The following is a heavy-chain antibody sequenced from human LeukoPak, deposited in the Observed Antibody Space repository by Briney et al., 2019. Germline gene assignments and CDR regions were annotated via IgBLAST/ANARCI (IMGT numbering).Heavy chain of an antibody. Sequence: SGGSLRLPCAVSGITLSNYGMSWVGQAPGKGLEWVAGISHGGGGTKYADSVKGRFTISRDNPKNTLYLQLNSLRAEDTAVYFCAKRGVVIRVILVGFHKEAYYFDAGGGGALVTVPS. CDR1: GITLSNYG. CDR3: AKRGVVIRVILVGFHKEAYYFDA. V-gene: IGHV3-23*01. D-gene: IGHD3-22*01. J-gene: IGHJ4*02. CDR2: ISHGGGGT.